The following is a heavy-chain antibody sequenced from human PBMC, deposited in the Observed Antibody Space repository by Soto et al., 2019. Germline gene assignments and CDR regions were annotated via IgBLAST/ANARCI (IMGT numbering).Heavy chain of an antibody. V-gene: IGHV3-30-3*01. D-gene: IGHD2-21*02. CDR2: ISYDGSNK. CDR1: VFTFISYA. J-gene: IGHJ4*02. Sequence: SGWSLRLSCASSVFTFISYAMHWVRQAPGKGLEWVAVISYDGSNKYYADSVKGRFTISRDNSKNTPYLQMNSLRAEDTAVYYCARAEVHIVVVAAIRFDYWGQGTLVTVSS. CDR3: ARAEVHIVVVAAIRFDY.